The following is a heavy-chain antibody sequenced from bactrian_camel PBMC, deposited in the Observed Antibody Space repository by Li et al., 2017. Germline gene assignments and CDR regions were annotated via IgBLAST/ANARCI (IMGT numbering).Heavy chain of an antibody. J-gene: IGHJ6*01. CDR3: VADCEFRYDQFIFQTGT. V-gene: IGHV3S28*01. Sequence: QLVESGGGSVQAGRSLKLSCVVSGYTYSDGYCLGWFRQAPDKEREGVTQMYSGESSIYYLDSVKGRFTLSHDYAKRTLYLQMNSLKPEDSAMYYCVADCEFRYDQFIFQTGTWGHGTQVTVS. D-gene: IGHD7*01. CDR1: GYTYSDGYC. CDR2: MYSGESSI.